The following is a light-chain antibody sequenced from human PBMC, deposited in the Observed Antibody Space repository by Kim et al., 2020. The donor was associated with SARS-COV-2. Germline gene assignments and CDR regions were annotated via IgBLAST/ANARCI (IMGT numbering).Light chain of an antibody. J-gene: IGKJ3*01. V-gene: IGKV1-6*01. CDR1: QDIRDD. CDR3: LQDYTYPFT. Sequence: SSVGDRVTITCRASQDIRDDLGWYQQKPGRPPKLLIFPASTLQSGVPSRFSGSGSGTDFTLTISNLQPEDFATYYCLQDYTYPFTFGPGTKVDIK. CDR2: PAS.